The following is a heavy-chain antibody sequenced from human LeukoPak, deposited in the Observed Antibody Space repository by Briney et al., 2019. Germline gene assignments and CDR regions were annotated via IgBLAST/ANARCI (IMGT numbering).Heavy chain of an antibody. Sequence: PGGSLRLSRAASGFTFSSLWMSWVRQAPGKGLEWVANIKKDGSQKYYVDSVEGRFTISRDNAKNSLYLQMDSLRVDDTAVYYCTRVFGGYDVSDYWGQGTLVTVSS. D-gene: IGHD3-3*01. V-gene: IGHV3-7*03. CDR3: TRVFGGYDVSDY. CDR1: GFTFSSLW. CDR2: IKKDGSQK. J-gene: IGHJ4*02.